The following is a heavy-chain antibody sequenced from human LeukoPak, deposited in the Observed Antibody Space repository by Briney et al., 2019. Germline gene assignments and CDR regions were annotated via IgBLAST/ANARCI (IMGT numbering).Heavy chain of an antibody. CDR1: GGSISSYY. V-gene: IGHV4-59*01. D-gene: IGHD5-18*01. CDR2: IYYSGST. CDR3: ARGESGYSYGSASEDYYYYGMDV. J-gene: IGHJ6*02. Sequence: SETLSLTCTVSGGSISSYYWGWIRQPPGKGLEWIGYIYYSGSTNYNPSLKSRVTISVDTSKNQFSLKLSSVTAADTAVYYCARGESGYSYGSASEDYYYYGMDVWGQGTTVTVSS.